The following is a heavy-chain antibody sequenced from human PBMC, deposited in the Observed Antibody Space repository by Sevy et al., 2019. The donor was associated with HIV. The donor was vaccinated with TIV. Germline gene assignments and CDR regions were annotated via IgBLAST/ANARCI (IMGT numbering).Heavy chain of an antibody. Sequence: ASVKVSCKASGYTFTSYDINWVRQATGQGLEWMGWMNPNSGNTGYAQKFQGRVTMTRNTPISTAYMELSSLRSEDTAVYYCARGRRSSSWYGVNYYYYMDVWGKGTTVTVSS. V-gene: IGHV1-8*01. CDR3: ARGRRSSSWYGVNYYYYMDV. D-gene: IGHD6-13*01. CDR2: MNPNSGNT. J-gene: IGHJ6*03. CDR1: GYTFTSYD.